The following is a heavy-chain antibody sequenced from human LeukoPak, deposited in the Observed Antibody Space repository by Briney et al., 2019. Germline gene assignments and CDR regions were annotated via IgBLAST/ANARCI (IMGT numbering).Heavy chain of an antibody. J-gene: IGHJ6*03. D-gene: IGHD3-16*02. CDR3: ARESSHPHYYYYYMDV. CDR2: IIPIFGTA. V-gene: IGHV1-69*13. CDR1: GGTFSSYA. Sequence: SVKVSCKASGGTFSSYAISWVRQAPGQGLEWMGGIIPIFGTANYAQKFQGRVTITADESTSTAYMELSSLRSEDTAVYYCARESSHPHYYYYYMDVWGKGTTVTVSS.